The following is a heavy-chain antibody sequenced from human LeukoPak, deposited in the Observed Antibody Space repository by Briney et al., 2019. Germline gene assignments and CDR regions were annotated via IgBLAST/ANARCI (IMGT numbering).Heavy chain of an antibody. J-gene: IGHJ5*02. CDR3: AREGTRGYSYSLAFDP. D-gene: IGHD5-18*01. V-gene: IGHV3-23*01. CDR2: ISGSGGST. CDR1: GFTFSSYA. Sequence: GGSLRLSCAASGFTFSSYAMSWVRQAPGKGLEWVSAISGSGGSTYYADSVKGRFTISRDNSKNTLYLQMNSLRAEDTAVYYCAREGTRGYSYSLAFDPWGQGTLVTVSS.